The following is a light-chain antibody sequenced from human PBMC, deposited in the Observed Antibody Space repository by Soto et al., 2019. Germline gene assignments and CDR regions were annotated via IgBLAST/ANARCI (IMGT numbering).Light chain of an antibody. CDR3: QQYGSSERV. Sequence: EIVLTQSPATLSVSQGDRATLSCRASQSINSFLAWYQQRRGQAPRHLIYGASSRATGIPDRFSGSGSGTDFTLTISRLEPEDFAVYYCQQYGSSERVFGPGTKVDIK. V-gene: IGKV3-20*01. CDR2: GAS. J-gene: IGKJ3*01. CDR1: QSINSF.